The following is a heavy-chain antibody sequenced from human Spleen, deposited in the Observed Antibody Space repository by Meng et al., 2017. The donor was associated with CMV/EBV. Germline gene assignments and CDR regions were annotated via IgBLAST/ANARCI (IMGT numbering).Heavy chain of an antibody. CDR2: ISGNSYYI. J-gene: IGHJ4*02. CDR3: AVIGYCSTTTCPDY. D-gene: IGHD2-2*01. CDR1: GFPFGSYH. Sequence: ASGFPFGSYHVNWVRQAPGKGLEWVSCISGNSYYIYYADSVKGRFTISRDNAKKSLYLQMNSLRDEDTAVYYCAVIGYCSTTTCPDYWGQGTLVTVSS. V-gene: IGHV3-21*01.